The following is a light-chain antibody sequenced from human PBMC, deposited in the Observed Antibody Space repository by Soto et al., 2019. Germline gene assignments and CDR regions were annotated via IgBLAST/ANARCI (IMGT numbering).Light chain of an antibody. Sequence: EIVMTQSPATLSVSPGARVTLSCMASQSVSSSSLAWSQQNPGQAPRLPIYEASSRPTGIPDRFSGSGSGTDFTLTISRLEPEDFAVYYCQQYRTFGQGNKVDI. CDR1: QSVSSSS. CDR2: EAS. J-gene: IGKJ1*01. CDR3: QQYRT. V-gene: IGKV3D-20*02.